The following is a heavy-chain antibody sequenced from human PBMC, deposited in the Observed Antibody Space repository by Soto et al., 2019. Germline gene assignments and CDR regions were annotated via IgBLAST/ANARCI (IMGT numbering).Heavy chain of an antibody. V-gene: IGHV1-8*01. CDR1: GYTFTSYD. CDR3: ARGPYELYSGYDLGSAFDI. J-gene: IGHJ3*02. Sequence: ASVKVSCKASGYTFTSYDINWVRQATGQGLEWMGWMNPNSGNTGYAQKIQGRVTMTRNTSISTAYMELSSLRSEDTAVYYCARGPYELYSGYDLGSAFDIWGQGTMVTVSS. D-gene: IGHD5-12*01. CDR2: MNPNSGNT.